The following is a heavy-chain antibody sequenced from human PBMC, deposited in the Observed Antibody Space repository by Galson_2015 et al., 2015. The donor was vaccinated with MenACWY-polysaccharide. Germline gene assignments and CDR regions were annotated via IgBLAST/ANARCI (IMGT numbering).Heavy chain of an antibody. D-gene: IGHD3-3*01. J-gene: IGHJ5*02. CDR2: IRSSGTNT. CDR1: GFTFGDYA. CDR3: AKDSTDFWSVAGRSDH. Sequence: SLRLSCAASGFTFGDYAMNWFRQAPGKGLEWVLAIRSSGTNTYYADSVKGRFTISRDNSKNTLYLQMNSLRAEDTAVYYCAKDSTDFWSVAGRSDHWGQGTLVTVSS. V-gene: IGHV3-23*01.